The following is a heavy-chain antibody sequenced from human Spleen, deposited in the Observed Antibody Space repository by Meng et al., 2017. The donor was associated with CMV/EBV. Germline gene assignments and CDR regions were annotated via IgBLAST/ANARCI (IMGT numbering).Heavy chain of an antibody. D-gene: IGHD5-18*01. J-gene: IGHJ6*02. V-gene: IGHV3-30*02. CDR2: VRYDGSYK. Sequence: LSLTCAASGFTFSNHGMHWVRQAPGKGLEWVAFVRYDGSYKLFIDSVKGRFTISRDNSKNILYLQMNRLRAEDTAVYYCARSIQLGSYYYYGMDVWGQGTTVTVSS. CDR1: GFTFSNHG. CDR3: ARSIQLGSYYYYGMDV.